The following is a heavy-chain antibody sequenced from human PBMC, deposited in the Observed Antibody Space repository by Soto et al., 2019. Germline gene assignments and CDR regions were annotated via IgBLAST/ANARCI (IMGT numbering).Heavy chain of an antibody. V-gene: IGHV1-69*08. CDR3: ARDFKRGCSSTSCYPWFDP. J-gene: IGHJ5*02. D-gene: IGHD2-2*01. CDR2: IIPILGIA. CDR1: GGTFSSYT. Sequence: QVQLVQSGAEVKKPGSSVKVSCKASGGTFSSYTISWVRQAPGQGLEWMGRIIPILGIANYAQKFQGRVPIPPDKSTTTACMELSSLRSEDTAVYYCARDFKRGCSSTSCYPWFDPWGQGTLVTVSS.